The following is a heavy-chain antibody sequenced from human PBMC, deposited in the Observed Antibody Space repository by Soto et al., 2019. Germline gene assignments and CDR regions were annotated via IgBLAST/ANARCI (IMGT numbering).Heavy chain of an antibody. CDR1: GFTFSSYG. J-gene: IGHJ6*03. D-gene: IGHD2-2*03. CDR3: VKDGYCSSTSCYRDGNYYYYYMAV. V-gene: IGHV3-30*18. Sequence: GGSLRLSCAVSGFTFSSYGMHWVRQAPGKGLEWVAVISYDGSNKYYADSVKGRFTISRDNSKNTLYLQMNSLRAEDTAVYYCVKDGYCSSTSCYRDGNYYYYYMAVWGKGTTVTVSS. CDR2: ISYDGSNK.